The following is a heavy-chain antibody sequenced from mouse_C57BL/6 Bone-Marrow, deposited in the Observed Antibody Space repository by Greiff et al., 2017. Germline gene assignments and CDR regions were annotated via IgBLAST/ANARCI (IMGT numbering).Heavy chain of an antibody. CDR3: AKGVDGYYYFDY. CDR2: ISSGSSTI. CDR1: GFTFSDYG. V-gene: IGHV5-17*01. Sequence: EVKLVESGGGLVKPGGSLKLSCAASGFTFSDYGMHWVRQAPEKGLEWVAYISSGSSTIYYADTVKGRFTISRDNAKNTLFLQMTSLRSEDTAMYYCAKGVDGYYYFDYWGQGTTLTVSS. D-gene: IGHD2-3*01. J-gene: IGHJ2*01.